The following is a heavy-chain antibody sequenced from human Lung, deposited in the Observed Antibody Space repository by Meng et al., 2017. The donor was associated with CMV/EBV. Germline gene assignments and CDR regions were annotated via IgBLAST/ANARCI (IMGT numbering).Heavy chain of an antibody. J-gene: IGHJ4*02. Sequence: ASAXVFCKASGYTSNGYYMHWGRHAPGQGLEWMGWINPNSGGTNYAQKFQGRVTMTRDTSISTAYMELSRLRSDDTAVYCCARDGGGLYYFDYWGQGTLVTASS. D-gene: IGHD2-15*01. CDR2: INPNSGGT. V-gene: IGHV1-2*02. CDR1: GYTSNGYY. CDR3: ARDGGGLYYFDY.